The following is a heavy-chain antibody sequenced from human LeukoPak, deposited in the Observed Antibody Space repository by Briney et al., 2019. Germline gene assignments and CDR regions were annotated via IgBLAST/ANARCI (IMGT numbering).Heavy chain of an antibody. V-gene: IGHV4-34*01. J-gene: IGHJ4*02. D-gene: IGHD3-10*01. CDR2: INHSGST. Sequence: PSETLSLTCAVYGGSFSGYYWSWIRQPPGKGLEWIGEINHSGSTNYNPSLKSRVTISVDTSKNQFSLKLSSVTAADTAVYYCARTSNYYGSGSYYYWGQGTLVTVSS. CDR1: GGSFSGYY. CDR3: ARTSNYYGSGSYYY.